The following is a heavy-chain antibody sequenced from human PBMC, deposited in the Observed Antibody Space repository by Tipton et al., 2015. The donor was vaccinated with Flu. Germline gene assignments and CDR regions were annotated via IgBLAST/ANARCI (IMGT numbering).Heavy chain of an antibody. CDR3: ARYGTYDGSRYFQH. D-gene: IGHD1-26*01. V-gene: IGHV4-38-2*02. Sequence: TLSLTCSVSGGSISSGYYWGWIRQPPGKGLEWIGSFYHSGSTYYNPSLKSRVTISVDTSKNQFSLKLSSVTAADTAVYYCARYGTYDGSRYFQHWGQGTLVAVSS. J-gene: IGHJ1*01. CDR1: GGSISSGYY. CDR2: FYHSGST.